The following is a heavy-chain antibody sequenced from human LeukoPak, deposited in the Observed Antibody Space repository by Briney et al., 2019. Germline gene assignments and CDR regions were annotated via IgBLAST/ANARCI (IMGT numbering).Heavy chain of an antibody. J-gene: IGHJ4*02. D-gene: IGHD6-13*01. CDR1: GFTFSSYE. V-gene: IGHV3-48*03. Sequence: GGSLRLSCAASGFTFSSYEMSWVRQAPGKGLEWVSYISSSGSTIYYADSVKGRFTISRDNAKNSLDLQMNSLRAEDTAVYYCVGSSWSRPFDYGGQGPLVTVSA. CDR3: VGSSWSRPFDY. CDR2: ISSSGSTI.